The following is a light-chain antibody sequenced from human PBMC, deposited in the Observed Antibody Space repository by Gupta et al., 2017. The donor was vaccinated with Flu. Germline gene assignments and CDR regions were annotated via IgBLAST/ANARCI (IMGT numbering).Light chain of an antibody. J-gene: IGLJ3*02. CDR2: EDN. CDR3: QSYEV. CDR1: CDSIANSC. Sequence: TRSCDSIANSCMHWYQQLPGTSPINLIYEDNQRPSGGPDRCSGSIDRSSNSASLTSSGLKSEDEADYYFQSYEVFGGGTKLTVL. V-gene: IGLV6-57*01.